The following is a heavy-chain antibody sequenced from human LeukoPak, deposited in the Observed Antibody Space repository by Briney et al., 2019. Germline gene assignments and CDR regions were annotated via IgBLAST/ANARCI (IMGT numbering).Heavy chain of an antibody. D-gene: IGHD3-9*01. CDR3: TRDLGWYDILTGYYRGYYMDV. V-gene: IGHV3-49*04. CDR2: IRSKAYGGTT. CDR1: GFTFGDYA. Sequence: GGSLRLSCTASGFTFGDYAMSWVRQAPGKGLEWVGFIRSKAYGGTTEYAASVKGRFTISRDDSKSIAYLQMNSLKTEDTAVYYCTRDLGWYDILTGYYRGYYMDVWGKGTTVTISS. J-gene: IGHJ6*03.